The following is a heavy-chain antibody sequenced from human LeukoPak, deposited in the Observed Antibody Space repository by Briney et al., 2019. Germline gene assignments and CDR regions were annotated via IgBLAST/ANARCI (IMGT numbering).Heavy chain of an antibody. V-gene: IGHV1-2*02. D-gene: IGHD3-10*02. J-gene: IGHJ4*02. CDR1: GYTFTGYY. CDR3: ARVGLLIGSGSFLAY. CDR2: INPNSGGT. Sequence: ASVKVSCKASGYTFTGYYMHWVRRAPGQGLEWMGWINPNSGGTNYAQKFQGRVTMTRDTSISTAYMELSRLRSDDTAVYYCARVGLLIGSGSFLAYWGQGTLVTVSS.